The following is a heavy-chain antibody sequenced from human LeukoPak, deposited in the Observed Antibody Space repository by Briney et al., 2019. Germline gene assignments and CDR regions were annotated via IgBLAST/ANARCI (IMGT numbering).Heavy chain of an antibody. V-gene: IGHV4-31*03. Sequence: KPSQALSLTCTVSGGSISSGGYYWSWIRQHPGKGLEWIGYIHYSGSTYYNPSLKSRVTISVDTSKNQFSLKLSSVTAADTAVYYCARDGGGSSGYYYRYFDYWGQGTLVTVSS. D-gene: IGHD3-22*01. J-gene: IGHJ4*02. CDR2: IHYSGST. CDR1: GGSISSGGYY. CDR3: ARDGGGSSGYYYRYFDY.